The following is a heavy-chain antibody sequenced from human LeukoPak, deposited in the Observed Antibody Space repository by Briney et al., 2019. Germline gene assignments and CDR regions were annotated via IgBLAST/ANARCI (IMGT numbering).Heavy chain of an antibody. CDR1: GYTFTSYG. J-gene: IGHJ5*02. D-gene: IGHD3-10*01. CDR3: ARDRGFGELLAPDNRYNWFDP. CDR2: ISAYNGNT. Sequence: GASVKVSCKASGYTFTSYGISWVRQAPGQGLEWMGWISAYNGNTNYAQKLQGRVTMTTDTSTSTAYMELRSLRSDDTAVYYCARDRGFGELLAPDNRYNWFDPWGQGTLVTVSS. V-gene: IGHV1-18*01.